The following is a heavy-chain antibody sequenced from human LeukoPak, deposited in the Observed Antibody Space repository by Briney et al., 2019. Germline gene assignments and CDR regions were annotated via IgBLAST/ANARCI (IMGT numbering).Heavy chain of an antibody. CDR3: ARNRLNYYYMDV. V-gene: IGHV4-59*01. CDR2: IYSSGST. CDR1: GGSISSYY. D-gene: IGHD3-16*02. Sequence: SETLSLTCTVSGGSISSYYWDWIRQPPGKGLEWIGYIYSSGSTTYNPSLKSRVTISVDTSKNQFSLKLNSVTAADTAVYYCARNRLNYYYMDVWGKGTTVTVSS. J-gene: IGHJ6*03.